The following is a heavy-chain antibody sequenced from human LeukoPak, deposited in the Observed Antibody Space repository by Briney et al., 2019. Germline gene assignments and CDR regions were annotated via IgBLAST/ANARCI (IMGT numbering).Heavy chain of an antibody. Sequence: PSETLSLTCTVSGGSISKYYWSWIRQPPGKGLEWIAYIYTSGITNYNPSFKSRVTMSLDTSKNQFSLTLDSVTAADTAIYYCAQFNWYYSWFDPWGQGTLVTVSS. J-gene: IGHJ5*02. V-gene: IGHV4-4*09. CDR3: AQFNWYYSWFDP. CDR1: GGSISKYY. D-gene: IGHD1-7*01. CDR2: IYTSGIT.